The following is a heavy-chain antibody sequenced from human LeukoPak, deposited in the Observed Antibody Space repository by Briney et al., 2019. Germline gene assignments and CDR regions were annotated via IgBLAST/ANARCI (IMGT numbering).Heavy chain of an antibody. CDR2: ISAYNGNT. D-gene: IGHD2-2*01. Sequence: ASVKVSCKASGYTFTTNAINWVRQVPGQGLEWMGWISAYNGNTNYAQKLQGRVTMTTDTSTSTAYMELRSLRSDDTAVYYCARDWVVGWFDPWGQGTLVTVSS. V-gene: IGHV1-18*01. CDR3: ARDWVVGWFDP. CDR1: GYTFTTNA. J-gene: IGHJ5*02.